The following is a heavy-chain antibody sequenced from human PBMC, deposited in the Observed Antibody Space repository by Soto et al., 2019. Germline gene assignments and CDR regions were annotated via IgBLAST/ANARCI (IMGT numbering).Heavy chain of an antibody. CDR3: ARVRVRDYVWGSYRLAPRWFDP. V-gene: IGHV1-8*01. J-gene: IGHJ5*02. D-gene: IGHD3-16*02. CDR1: GYTFTSYD. Sequence: ASVKVSCKASGYTFTSYDINWVRQATGQGLEWMGWMNPNSGNTGYAQKFQGRVTMTRNTSISTAYMELSSLRSEDPAVYYCARVRVRDYVWGSYRLAPRWFDPWGQGTLVTVSS. CDR2: MNPNSGNT.